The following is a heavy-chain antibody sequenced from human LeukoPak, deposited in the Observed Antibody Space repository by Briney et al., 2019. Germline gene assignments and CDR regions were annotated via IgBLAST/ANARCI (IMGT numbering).Heavy chain of an antibody. J-gene: IGHJ4*02. D-gene: IGHD5-18*01. CDR1: GYTLTELS. Sequence: ASVKVSCKVSGYTLTELSMHWVRQAPGKGLEWMGGFDPEDGETIYAQKLQGRVTMTTDTSTSTAYMELRSLRSDDTAVYYCARVMSYGDMPNWGQGTLVTVSS. CDR3: ARVMSYGDMPN. V-gene: IGHV1-24*01. CDR2: FDPEDGET.